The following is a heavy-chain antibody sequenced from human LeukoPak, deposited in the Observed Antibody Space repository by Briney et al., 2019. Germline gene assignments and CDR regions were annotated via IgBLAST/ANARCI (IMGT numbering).Heavy chain of an antibody. CDR1: GGSFSGYY. D-gene: IGHD4-17*01. J-gene: IGHJ4*02. V-gene: IGHV4-34*01. Sequence: SETLSLTCAVYGGSFSGYYWSWIRQPPGKGLEWIGEINHSGSTNYNPSLKSRVTISVDTSKNQFSLKLSSVTAADTAVYYCARIPRVYGDYDGTTDSEDYWGQGTLVTVSS. CDR2: INHSGST. CDR3: ARIPRVYGDYDGTTDSEDY.